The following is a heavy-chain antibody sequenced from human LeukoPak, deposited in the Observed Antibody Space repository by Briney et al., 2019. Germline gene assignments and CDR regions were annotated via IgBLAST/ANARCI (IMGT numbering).Heavy chain of an antibody. J-gene: IGHJ6*02. CDR2: IYYNGNT. Sequence: PSETLSLTCSVSDGSINSYYWNWIRRPPGKGLEWIGYIYYNGNTNYSPSLKSRVTMSVDTSKNLFSLKVSSVTAADTAVYYCARGRINYYGMDVWGQGTTVTVSS. V-gene: IGHV4-59*01. CDR3: ARGRINYYGMDV. CDR1: DGSINSYY. D-gene: IGHD2-15*01.